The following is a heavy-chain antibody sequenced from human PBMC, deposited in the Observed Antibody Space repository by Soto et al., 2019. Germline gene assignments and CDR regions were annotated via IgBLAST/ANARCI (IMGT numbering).Heavy chain of an antibody. CDR2: IYFSGST. D-gene: IGHD1-26*01. V-gene: IGHV4-30-4*02. CDR3: PIEKIRSYGWDF. J-gene: IGHJ4*02. Sequence: SETLSLTCTVSGGSISSGDYYWSWIRQPPKKGLEWIGYIYFSGSTFYIPSLKNRVTISVVMSKNQFSLKLSSVTAAFTAVYYWPIEKIRSYGWDFCGQGTLVTVSS. CDR1: GGSISSGDYY.